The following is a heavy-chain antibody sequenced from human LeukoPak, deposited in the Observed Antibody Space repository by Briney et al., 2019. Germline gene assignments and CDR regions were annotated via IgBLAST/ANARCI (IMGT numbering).Heavy chain of an antibody. Sequence: PGGSLRLSCAVSGFSITNYWMTWVRQAPGKGLEWVANIKGDGSEKYYVDSVKGRFTISRDNAKNSLYLQMNSLRAEDTALYYCAKECGGSCLDAFDIWGQGTMVTVSS. CDR2: IKGDGSEK. CDR1: GFSITNYW. J-gene: IGHJ3*02. D-gene: IGHD2-15*01. CDR3: AKECGGSCLDAFDI. V-gene: IGHV3-7*03.